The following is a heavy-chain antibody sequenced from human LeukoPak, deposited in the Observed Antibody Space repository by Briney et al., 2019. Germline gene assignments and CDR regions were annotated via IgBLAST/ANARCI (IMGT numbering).Heavy chain of an antibody. CDR3: ARSGSSEYCSGGSCYYYYYGMDV. CDR1: GVTVSSNY. Sequence: PGGSLRLSCAASGVTVSSNYMSWVRQAPGKGLEWVSVIYSGGSTYYADSVKGRFTISRDNSKNTLYLQMNSLRAEDTAVYYCARSGSSEYCSGGSCYYYYYGMDVWGQGTTVTVSS. V-gene: IGHV3-66*01. J-gene: IGHJ6*02. D-gene: IGHD2-15*01. CDR2: IYSGGST.